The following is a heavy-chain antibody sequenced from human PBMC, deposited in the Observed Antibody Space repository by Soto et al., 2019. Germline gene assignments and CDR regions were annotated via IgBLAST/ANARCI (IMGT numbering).Heavy chain of an antibody. CDR2: IYSGGDT. D-gene: IGHD3-10*01. J-gene: IGHJ6*02. CDR1: GFTVTSNY. Sequence: PVGSLRLSCAASGFTVTSNYMSWVRQAPGKGLEWVSLIYSGGDTYYADPVKGRFTISSDNSKNTLYLQMNSLRVEDTAVYYCARVLRGVIIGYGMDVWGQGTTVTVSS. V-gene: IGHV3-53*01. CDR3: ARVLRGVIIGYGMDV.